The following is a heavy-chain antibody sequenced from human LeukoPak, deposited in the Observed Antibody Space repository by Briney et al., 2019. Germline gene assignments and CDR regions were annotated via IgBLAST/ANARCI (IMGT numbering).Heavy chain of an antibody. J-gene: IGHJ4*02. V-gene: IGHV4-34*01. CDR3: ARELWFGEPGRSDFDY. CDR1: GGSFSGYY. Sequence: SETLSLTCAVYGGSFSGYYWSWIRQPPGKGLEWIGEINHSGSTNYNPSLKSRVTISVDTSKNQFSLKLSSVTAADTAVYYCARELWFGEPGRSDFDYWGQGTLVTVSS. CDR2: INHSGST. D-gene: IGHD3-10*01.